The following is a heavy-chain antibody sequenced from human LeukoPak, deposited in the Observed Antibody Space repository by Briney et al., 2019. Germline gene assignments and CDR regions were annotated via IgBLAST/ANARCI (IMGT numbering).Heavy chain of an antibody. V-gene: IGHV3-23*01. D-gene: IGHD6-19*01. J-gene: IGHJ6*03. CDR3: AKFRAVAVYYYYYMDA. CDR2: ISGSGGST. CDR1: GFTFSSYA. Sequence: GGSLRLSCAASGFTFSSYAMSWVRQAPGKGLEWVSAISGSGGSTYYADSVKGRFTISRDNSKNTLYLQMNSLRAEDTAVYYCAKFRAVAVYYYYYMDAWGKGTTVTVSS.